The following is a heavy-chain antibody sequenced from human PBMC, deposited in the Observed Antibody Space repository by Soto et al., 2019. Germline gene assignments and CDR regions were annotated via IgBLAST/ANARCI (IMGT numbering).Heavy chain of an antibody. V-gene: IGHV3-30-3*01. D-gene: IGHD3-22*01. Sequence: QVQLVESGGGVIQPGRSLRLSCAASGFTFNNYVMHWDRQAPGKDLEWVALITYDGSDKYYADSVKGRFTISRDNSKNALYLQMNSLRAEDTALYYCARDRPMILFFDAFGIWGQGTMVTVSS. J-gene: IGHJ3*02. CDR2: ITYDGSDK. CDR3: ARDRPMILFFDAFGI. CDR1: GFTFNNYV.